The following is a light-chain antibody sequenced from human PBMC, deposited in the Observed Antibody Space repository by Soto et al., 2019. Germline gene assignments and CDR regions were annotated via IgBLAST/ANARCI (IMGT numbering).Light chain of an antibody. CDR2: GTS. CDR1: QSVDSSY. CDR3: QQYDTSPWT. J-gene: IGKJ1*01. V-gene: IGKV3-20*01. Sequence: EIVLTQSPGTLSLSPGERATISCKSSQSVDSSYFAWYQQRPGQAPRLLIYGTSTRATDLPDRFSGSGSGTDFTLTISRLEPEDFAVYYCQQYDTSPWTFGKGTKVDIK.